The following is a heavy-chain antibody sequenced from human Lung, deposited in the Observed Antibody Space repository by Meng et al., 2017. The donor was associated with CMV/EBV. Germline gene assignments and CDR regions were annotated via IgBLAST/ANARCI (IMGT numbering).Heavy chain of an antibody. CDR1: GLTFSSYA. J-gene: IGHJ4*02. CDR2: IYTGGGST. V-gene: IGHV3-23*03. CDR3: AKSTPAGAWGSFDY. D-gene: IGHD3-16*01. Sequence: GGSLRLSCAASGLTFSSYAMSWVRQAPGKGLEWVAVIYTGGGSTYYADSVKGRFTISRDNSKNTLYLQMHSLRAEDTAVYYRAKSTPAGAWGSFDYWGQGTXVTVSS.